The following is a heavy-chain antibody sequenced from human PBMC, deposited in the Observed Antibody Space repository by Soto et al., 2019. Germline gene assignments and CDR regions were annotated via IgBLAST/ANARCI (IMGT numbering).Heavy chain of an antibody. Sequence: GGSLRLSCAASGFTFSRDGMSWVRQAPGKGLEWVSLITDNGGSTYYADSVKGRFTISRDNTKNTLFLQMNSLRAEDTAVYYCAKERATTTAFDYWGQGTLVTVSS. J-gene: IGHJ4*02. V-gene: IGHV3-23*01. CDR3: AKERATTTAFDY. CDR2: ITDNGGST. CDR1: GFTFSRDG. D-gene: IGHD4-17*01.